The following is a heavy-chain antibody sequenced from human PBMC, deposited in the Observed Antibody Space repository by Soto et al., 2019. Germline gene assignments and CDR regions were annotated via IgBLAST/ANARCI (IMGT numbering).Heavy chain of an antibody. J-gene: IGHJ5*02. CDR3: ARKLLTGYSSGWYLPNWFDP. D-gene: IGHD6-19*01. CDR2: INHSGST. V-gene: IGHV4-34*01. CDR1: GGSFSGYY. Sequence: QVQLQQWGAGLLKPSETLSLTCAVYGGSFSGYYWSWIRQPPGKGLEWIGEINHSGSTNYNPSLKSRVTISVDTSKNQFSLKLSSVTAADTAVYYCARKLLTGYSSGWYLPNWFDPWGQGTLVTVSS.